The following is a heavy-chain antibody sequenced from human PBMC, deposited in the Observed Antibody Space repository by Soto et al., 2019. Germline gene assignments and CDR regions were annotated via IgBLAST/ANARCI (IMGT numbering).Heavy chain of an antibody. D-gene: IGHD6-13*01. V-gene: IGHV3-30-3*01. J-gene: IGHJ6*02. Sequence: QPGGSLRLSCAASGFTFSSYAMHWVRQAPGKGLEWVAVISYDGSNKYYADSVKGRFTISRDNSKNTLYLQMNSLRAEDTAVYYCARNGRRVAARLGIAAAGTDYYYGMDVWGQGTTVTVS. CDR1: GFTFSSYA. CDR3: ARNGRRVAARLGIAAAGTDYYYGMDV. CDR2: ISYDGSNK.